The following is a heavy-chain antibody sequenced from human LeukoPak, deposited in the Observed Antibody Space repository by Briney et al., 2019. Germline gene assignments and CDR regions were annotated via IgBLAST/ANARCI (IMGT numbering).Heavy chain of an antibody. Sequence: GRSLRLSCAASGFTFSSYAMHWVRQAPGKGLEWVAVISYDGSNKYYADSVKGRFTISRDNSKNPLYLQMNSLRAEDTAVYYCARDLYYDSSTLVYWGQGTLVTVSS. J-gene: IGHJ4*02. CDR3: ARDLYYDSSTLVY. V-gene: IGHV3-30-3*01. D-gene: IGHD3-22*01. CDR1: GFTFSSYA. CDR2: ISYDGSNK.